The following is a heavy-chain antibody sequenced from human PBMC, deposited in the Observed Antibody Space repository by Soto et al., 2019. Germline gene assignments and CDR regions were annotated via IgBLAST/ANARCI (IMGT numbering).Heavy chain of an antibody. D-gene: IGHD4-4*01. CDR1: GYGFTSYA. CDR3: ARTYSNYLYCYYCYGMDV. Sequence: CKTVGYGFTSYAMDWGLQPPGQRLEWMGWINAGNGNTKYSQKFQGRVTITRYTSASTAYMELSSLRSEDTAVYYCARTYSNYLYCYYCYGMDVRGQGTTVPVSS. J-gene: IGHJ6*02. CDR2: INAGNGNT. V-gene: IGHV1-3*01.